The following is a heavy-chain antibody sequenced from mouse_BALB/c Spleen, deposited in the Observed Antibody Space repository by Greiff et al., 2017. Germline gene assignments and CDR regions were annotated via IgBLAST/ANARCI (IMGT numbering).Heavy chain of an antibody. CDR2: IDPANGNT. V-gene: IGHV14-3*02. J-gene: IGHJ2*01. CDR3: AQFPHYYGSFYCFDY. D-gene: IGHD1-1*01. CDR1: GFNIKDTY. Sequence: EVQLQQSGAELVKPGASVKLSCTASGFNIKDTYMHWVKQRPEQGLEWIGRIDPANGNTKYDPKFQGKATITADTSSNTAYLQLSSLTSEDTAVYCCAQFPHYYGSFYCFDYWGQGTTLTVSS.